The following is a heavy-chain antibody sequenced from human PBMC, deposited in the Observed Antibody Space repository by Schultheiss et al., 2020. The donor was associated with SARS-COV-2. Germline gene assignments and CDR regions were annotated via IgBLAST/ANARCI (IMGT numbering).Heavy chain of an antibody. D-gene: IGHD6-6*01. Sequence: SQTLSLTCTVSGGSISSGGYYWSWIRQYPGKGLEWIGYIYYRGRTYYNPSLKSRISISEDTSKKQFSLKLSSVTAADTAVYYCARAGSRAARRTAYFDYWGQGTLVTVSS. CDR1: GGSISSGGYY. CDR3: ARAGSRAARRTAYFDY. J-gene: IGHJ4*02. CDR2: IYYRGRT. V-gene: IGHV4-31*03.